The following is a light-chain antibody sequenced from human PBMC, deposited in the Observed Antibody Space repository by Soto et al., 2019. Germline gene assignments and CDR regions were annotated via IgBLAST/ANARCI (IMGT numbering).Light chain of an antibody. CDR2: DFN. CDR1: SNDIGTYNY. V-gene: IGLV2-14*01. CDR3: SSFSRTTTPYV. Sequence: QSALTQPASMSGSPGQSITISCTGTSNDIGTYNYVSWYQHAPGRAPKLVIYDFNKRPSGVSSRFSGSKSGNTASLTISGLQAEDEANYYCSSFSRTTTPYVFGSGTKLTVL. J-gene: IGLJ1*01.